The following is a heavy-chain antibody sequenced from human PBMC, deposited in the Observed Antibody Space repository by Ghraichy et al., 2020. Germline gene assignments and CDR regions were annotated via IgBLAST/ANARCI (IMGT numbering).Heavy chain of an antibody. J-gene: IGHJ3*02. Sequence: GGSLRLSCSVSGFTFRDYAMHWVRQAPGKALEYVSSITSNGGTTYYADSVKGRFTISRDNSKSALYLQMSSLRVEDTALYYCLKDAAGSVDIWGQGTMVTVSS. CDR1: GFTFRDYA. CDR3: LKDAAGSVDI. CDR2: ITSNGGTT. D-gene: IGHD1-26*01. V-gene: IGHV3-64D*06.